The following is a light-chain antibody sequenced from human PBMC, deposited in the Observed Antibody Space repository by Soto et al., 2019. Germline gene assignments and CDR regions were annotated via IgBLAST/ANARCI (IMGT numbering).Light chain of an antibody. Sequence: EIVMTQSPVTLSVSPGERATLSCSASPSVTNFLAWYQQKPGQAPRLLIYGAFNRATGIPARFSGSGSGTDFTLTISSLEPEDSAVYYCQQRNVWPPVTFGQGTRLEIK. V-gene: IGKV3-11*01. J-gene: IGKJ5*01. CDR1: PSVTNF. CDR2: GAF. CDR3: QQRNVWPPVT.